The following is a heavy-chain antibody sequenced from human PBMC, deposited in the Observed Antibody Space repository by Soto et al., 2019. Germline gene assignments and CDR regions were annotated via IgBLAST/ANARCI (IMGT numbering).Heavy chain of an antibody. Sequence: PGGSLRLSCAASGFTFSSYAMSWVRQAPGKGLEWVSAISGSGGSTYYADSVKGRFTISRDNSKDTLYLQMNSLRAEDTAVYYCAKVSAGSVGRDGSGSSYRGYTYYHGMDVWGQVTTVTV. J-gene: IGHJ6*02. V-gene: IGHV3-23*01. CDR2: ISGSGGST. CDR1: GFTFSSYA. D-gene: IGHD3-10*01. CDR3: AKVSAGSVGRDGSGSSYRGYTYYHGMDV.